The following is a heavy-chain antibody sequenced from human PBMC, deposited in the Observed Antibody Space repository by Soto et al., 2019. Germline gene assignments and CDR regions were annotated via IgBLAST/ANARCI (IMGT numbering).Heavy chain of an antibody. D-gene: IGHD4-17*01. CDR2: IYPGDSDT. Sequence: GESLKISCKGSGYSFTSYWIGWVRQMPGKGLEWMGIIYPGDSDTRYSPSFQGQVTISADKSISTAYLQWSSLKASDTAMYYCARRYTDYGDHYHIDYWGQGTLVTVSS. CDR3: ARRYTDYGDHYHIDY. CDR1: GYSFTSYW. J-gene: IGHJ4*02. V-gene: IGHV5-51*01.